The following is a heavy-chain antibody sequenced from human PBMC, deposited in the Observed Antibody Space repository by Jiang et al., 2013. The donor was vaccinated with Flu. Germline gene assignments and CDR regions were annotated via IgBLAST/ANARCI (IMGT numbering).Heavy chain of an antibody. CDR3: VRDYCSGGRCYVGY. Sequence: SGAEVKKPGASVKVSCKASGYTFTTYAMHWVRQAPGQGLEWLGWINVNKGDTKYSQKFQARVTITRDTSASTAYMELSSLRSEDTAVYYCVRDYCSGGRCYVGYWGQGTLVTVSS. CDR1: GYTFTTYA. CDR2: INVNKGDT. V-gene: IGHV1-3*01. J-gene: IGHJ4*02. D-gene: IGHD2-15*01.